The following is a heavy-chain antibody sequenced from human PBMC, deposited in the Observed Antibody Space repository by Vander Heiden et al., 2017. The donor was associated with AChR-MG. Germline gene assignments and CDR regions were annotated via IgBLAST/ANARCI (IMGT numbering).Heavy chain of an antibody. CDR3: AKDASLGRYDYYYMDV. V-gene: IGHV3-9*01. D-gene: IGHD7-27*01. CDR1: GFNLLDYA. CDR2: VSWNSGSI. J-gene: IGHJ6*03. Sequence: EVQLVESWGSLVQPGRSLRLSCAGSGFNLLDYAMHGVRQGPGKGLEWVSGVSWNSGSIGYADSVKGRFTISRDNAKNSLYLQMNSLRAEDTALYYCAKDASLGRYDYYYMDVWGKGTTVTVSS.